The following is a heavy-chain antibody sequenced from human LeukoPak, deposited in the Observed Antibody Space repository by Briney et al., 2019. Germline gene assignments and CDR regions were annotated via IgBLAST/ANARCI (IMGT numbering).Heavy chain of an antibody. D-gene: IGHD5-12*01. CDR3: VRGGYRGFDYEY. CDR1: GFTFSTYS. CDR2: IRPDSNYK. Sequence: GGSLRLSCAASGFTFSTYSMNWLRLALGKGLEWVSSIRPDSNYKYYVDSVKGRFTISRDNAKSSLYLQMNSLRAEDTAVYYCVRGGYRGFDYEYWGQGTLVTVSS. J-gene: IGHJ4*02. V-gene: IGHV3-21*01.